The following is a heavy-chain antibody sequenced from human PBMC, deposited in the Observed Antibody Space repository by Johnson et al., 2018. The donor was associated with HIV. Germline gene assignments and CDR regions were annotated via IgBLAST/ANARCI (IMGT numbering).Heavy chain of an antibody. CDR2: INWNGGST. CDR1: GFTSDDYD. Sequence: VQLVESGGNVVRPGGSLRLSCSASGFTSDDYDMSWVRQAPGKGLEWVSGINWNGGSTGYADSVKGLFTISRDNSKNTLYLQMNSLRVEDTALYYCARPVSIGLELEDDAFDIWGQGTMVTVSS. CDR3: ARPVSIGLELEDDAFDI. V-gene: IGHV3-20*04. D-gene: IGHD3-10*01. J-gene: IGHJ3*02.